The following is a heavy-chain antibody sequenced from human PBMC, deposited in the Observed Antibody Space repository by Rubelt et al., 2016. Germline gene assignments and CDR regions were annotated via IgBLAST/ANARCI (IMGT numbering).Heavy chain of an antibody. D-gene: IGHD3-22*01. CDR1: GGSFSGYY. V-gene: IGHV4-34*01. Sequence: QVQLQQWGAGLLKPSETLSLTCAVYGGSFSGYYWSWIRQPPGKGLEWIGEINHSGSTNYNPSLKSRVTISVDTSKNQFSLKLSSVTAADTAVYDCARGKEGLGVTMMDYWGQGTLVTVSS. CDR2: INHSGST. J-gene: IGHJ4*02. CDR3: ARGKEGLGVTMMDY.